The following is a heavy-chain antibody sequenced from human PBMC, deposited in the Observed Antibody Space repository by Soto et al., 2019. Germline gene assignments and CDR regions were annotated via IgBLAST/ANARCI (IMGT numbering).Heavy chain of an antibody. D-gene: IGHD5-12*01. CDR2: IYYSGST. Sequence: ETLSLTCTVSGDSIRSYYWTWIRQPPGKGLELIGYIYYSGSTRYNPSLKSRVTISVDMSKNQFSLKLSSVIAADTAVYYCARAYGGFDNGLDVWGQGTAVTVSS. J-gene: IGHJ6*02. CDR3: ARAYGGFDNGLDV. CDR1: GDSIRSYY. V-gene: IGHV4-59*01.